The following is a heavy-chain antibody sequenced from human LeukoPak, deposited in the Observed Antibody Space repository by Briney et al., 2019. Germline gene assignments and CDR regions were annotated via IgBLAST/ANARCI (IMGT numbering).Heavy chain of an antibody. CDR2: ISWNSGSI. CDR1: GFTFDDYA. D-gene: IGHD6-13*01. V-gene: IGHV3-9*03. Sequence: GGSLRLSCAASGFTFDDYAMHCVRQAPGKGLEWVSGISWNSGSIGYADSVKGRFTISRDNAKNSLYLQMNSLRAEDMALYYCAKDIRSGYSSYMDVWGKGTTVTVSS. CDR3: AKDIRSGYSSYMDV. J-gene: IGHJ6*03.